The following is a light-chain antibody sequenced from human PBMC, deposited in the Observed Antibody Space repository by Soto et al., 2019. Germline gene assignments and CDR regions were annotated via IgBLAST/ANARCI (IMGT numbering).Light chain of an antibody. Sequence: DIQMTQSPSSLSASVGERVTITCQASQDISNYLKWYQQKPGKAPKLLIYDASNVKTGGPSRFSGSGSGTDFTFTISSLQPEDIATYYCQQYDNPQYTFGQGTKLEIK. CDR2: DAS. CDR1: QDISNY. J-gene: IGKJ2*01. CDR3: QQYDNPQYT. V-gene: IGKV1-33*01.